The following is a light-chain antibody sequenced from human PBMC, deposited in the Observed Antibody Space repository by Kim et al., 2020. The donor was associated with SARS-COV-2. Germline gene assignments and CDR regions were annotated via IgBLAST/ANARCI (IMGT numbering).Light chain of an antibody. J-gene: IGLJ2*01. CDR2: GYN. CDR3: AAWDDNLNGVG. V-gene: IGLV1-44*01. Sequence: GQGVTTPCSGSFSNVGRNTVNWWQQFPGTAPKLLIFGYNQRPSGVPARFSGSKSGTSASLAISGLQSEDEADYYCAAWDDNLNGVGFGGGTQLTVL. CDR1: FSNVGRNT.